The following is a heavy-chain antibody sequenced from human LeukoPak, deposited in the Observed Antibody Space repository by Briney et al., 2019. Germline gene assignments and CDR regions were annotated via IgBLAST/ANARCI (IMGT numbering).Heavy chain of an antibody. CDR1: GFTVSSNY. J-gene: IGHJ3*02. Sequence: AGGSLRLSCAASGFTVSSNYMRCVRQAPGKGLEWVSVIYSGGSTYYADSVKGRFTISRDNSKNTLYLQMNSLRAEDTAVYYCARDISSGYYDAFDIWGQGTMVTVSS. CDR2: IYSGGST. D-gene: IGHD3-22*01. V-gene: IGHV3-66*01. CDR3: ARDISSGYYDAFDI.